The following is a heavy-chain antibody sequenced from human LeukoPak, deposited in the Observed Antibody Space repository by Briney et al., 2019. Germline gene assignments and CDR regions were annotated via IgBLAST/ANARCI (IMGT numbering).Heavy chain of an antibody. CDR3: AKDSLYYDILTGYLDH. J-gene: IGHJ4*02. V-gene: IGHV3-23*01. CDR1: GFTFSSYA. D-gene: IGHD3-9*01. Sequence: GGSLRLSCAASGFTFSSYAMSWVRQAPGKGLEWVSAISGSGGSTYYADSVKGRFTISRDNSKNTLYLQMNSLRAEDTAVYYCAKDSLYYDILTGYLDHWGQGTLVTVSS. CDR2: ISGSGGST.